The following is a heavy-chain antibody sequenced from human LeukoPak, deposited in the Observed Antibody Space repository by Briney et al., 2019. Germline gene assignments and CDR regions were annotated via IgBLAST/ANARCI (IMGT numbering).Heavy chain of an antibody. Sequence: ASVKVSCKASGGTFSSYAISWVRQAPGQGLEWMGGIIPIFGTANYAQKFRGRVTITADESTSTAYMELSSLRSEDTAVYYCARDPYGSYYYGMDVWGQGTTVTVSS. CDR2: IIPIFGTA. CDR1: GGTFSSYA. CDR3: ARDPYGSYYYGMDV. V-gene: IGHV1-69*13. D-gene: IGHD3-10*01. J-gene: IGHJ6*02.